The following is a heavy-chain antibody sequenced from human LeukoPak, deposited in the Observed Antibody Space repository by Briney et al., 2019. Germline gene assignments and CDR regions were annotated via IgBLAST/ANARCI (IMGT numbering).Heavy chain of an antibody. D-gene: IGHD4-17*01. CDR3: ARQVDDCGDYYFDY. Sequence: SETLSLTCTVSGGSISSYYWSWIRQPPGKGLEWIGYIYYSGSTNYNPSLKSRVTISVDTSKNQFSLKLSSVTAADTAVYYCARQVDDCGDYYFDYWGQGTLVTVSS. CDR1: GGSISSYY. J-gene: IGHJ4*02. CDR2: IYYSGST. V-gene: IGHV4-59*08.